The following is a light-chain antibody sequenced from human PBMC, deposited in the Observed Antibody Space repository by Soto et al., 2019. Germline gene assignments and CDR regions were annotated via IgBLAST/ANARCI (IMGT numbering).Light chain of an antibody. CDR2: QTS. CDR3: QQRSNPAT. Sequence: EIVLTQSPATLSSFPGDRVTLSCRASQYINTRLAWYQHRPGQAPRLLIYQTSLRAAGIPARFSASGSGTDFTLTISDVQPEDFAVYYCQQRSNPATFGGGTKVDI. V-gene: IGKV3-11*01. J-gene: IGKJ4*01. CDR1: QYINTR.